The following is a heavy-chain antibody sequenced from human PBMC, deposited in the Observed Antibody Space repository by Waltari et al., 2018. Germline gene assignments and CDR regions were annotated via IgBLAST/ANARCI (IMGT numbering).Heavy chain of an antibody. Sequence: QVQLQQWGAGLLKPSETLSLTCAVYGGSFSGYYWSWIRQPPGKGLEWIGEINHSGSTNYNPSLKSRVTISVDTSKNQFSLKLSSVTAADTAVYYCARHRRLYGDKKKDYYYYGMDVWGQGTTVTVSS. CDR1: GGSFSGYY. CDR3: ARHRRLYGDKKKDYYYYGMDV. J-gene: IGHJ6*02. V-gene: IGHV4-34*01. CDR2: INHSGST. D-gene: IGHD4-17*01.